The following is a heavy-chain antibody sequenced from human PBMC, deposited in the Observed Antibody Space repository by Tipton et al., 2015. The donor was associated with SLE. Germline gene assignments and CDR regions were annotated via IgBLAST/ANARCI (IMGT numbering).Heavy chain of an antibody. CDR3: AKDTSTGIPSLGMDV. CDR1: GFTFDDYA. CDR2: ISWNSGRI. D-gene: IGHD3-10*01. Sequence: QLVQSGGGLVQPGRSLRLSCAASGFTFDDYAMHWVRQAPGKGLEWVSGISWNSGRIGYADSVKGRFTISRDNAKNSLDLQMNSLRAEDTALYYCAKDTSTGIPSLGMDVWGQGTTVTVSS. V-gene: IGHV3-9*01. J-gene: IGHJ6*02.